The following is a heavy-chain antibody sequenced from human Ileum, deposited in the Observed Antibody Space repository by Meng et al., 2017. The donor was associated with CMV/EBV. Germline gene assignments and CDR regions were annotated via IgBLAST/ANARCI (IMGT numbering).Heavy chain of an antibody. D-gene: IGHD2-8*02. CDR1: GYIFTSTF. V-gene: IGHV1-46*01. CDR2: INPTGSRT. CDR3: ASDQSEDDKTWWPDA. Sequence: ASVKVSCKASGYIFTSTFMHWVRQAPGQGLEWMGLINPTGSRTLYARKFQGRLRMTRDTSTTTDYMELSSLRSDDTAVYYCASDQSEDDKTWWPDAWGQGTLVTVSS. J-gene: IGHJ5*02.